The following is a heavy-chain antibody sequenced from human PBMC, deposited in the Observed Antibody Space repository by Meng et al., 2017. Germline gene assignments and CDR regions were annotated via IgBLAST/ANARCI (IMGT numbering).Heavy chain of an antibody. V-gene: IGHV3-23*04. CDR3: ASPGGYDILTVDY. D-gene: IGHD3-9*01. J-gene: IGHJ4*02. CDR1: GFKLAGYG. Sequence: VTRVEFGGGVVRPGGSLRLSWTASGFKLAGYGLSWVRQAPGKGLEWVSAISGSGGSTYYADSVKGRFTISRDNSKNTLYLQMNSLRAEDTAVYYCASPGGYDILTVDYWGQGTLVTVSS. CDR2: ISGSGGST.